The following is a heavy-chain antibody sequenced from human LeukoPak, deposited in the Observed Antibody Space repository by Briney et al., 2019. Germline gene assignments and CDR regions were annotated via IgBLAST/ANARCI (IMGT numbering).Heavy chain of an antibody. CDR2: INHSGST. V-gene: IGHV4-34*01. D-gene: IGHD6-13*01. J-gene: IGHJ4*02. CDR3: ARDLIAAAGTAGY. Sequence: SETLSLTCAVYGGSFSGYYWSWIRQPPGKGLEWIGEINHSGSTNYNPSLKSRVTISVDTSKNQFSLKLSSVTAADTAVYYCARDLIAAAGTAGYWGQGTLVTVSS. CDR1: GGSFSGYY.